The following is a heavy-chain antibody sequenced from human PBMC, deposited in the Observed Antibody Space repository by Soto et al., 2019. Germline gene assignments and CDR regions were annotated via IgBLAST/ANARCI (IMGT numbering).Heavy chain of an antibody. J-gene: IGHJ6*03. Sequence: SETLSLTCTVSGGSISSYYWSWVRQPPGKGLEWIGYIYYSGSNNYNPSVKSRFTISVDKSKNQFSLKLSSVTAADTAVYYCARGPLWFGENYMDVWGKGTTVTVSS. CDR3: ARGPLWFGENYMDV. CDR2: IYYSGSN. V-gene: IGHV4-59*01. D-gene: IGHD3-10*01. CDR1: GGSISSYY.